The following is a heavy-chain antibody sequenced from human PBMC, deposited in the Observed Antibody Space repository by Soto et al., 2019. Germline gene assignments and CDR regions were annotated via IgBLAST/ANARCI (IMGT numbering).Heavy chain of an antibody. J-gene: IGHJ4*02. CDR3: ARLRSIAVAGQFFDY. CDR1: GFTFSSYV. Sequence: GGSLRLSCAASGFTFSSYVMHWVRQAPGKGLEWVAVIWYDGSNKYYADSGKGRFTISRDNPKNTLYLQMNSLRAEDTAVYYCARLRSIAVAGQFFDYCGQGPLVTVSS. D-gene: IGHD6-19*01. V-gene: IGHV3-33*01. CDR2: IWYDGSNK.